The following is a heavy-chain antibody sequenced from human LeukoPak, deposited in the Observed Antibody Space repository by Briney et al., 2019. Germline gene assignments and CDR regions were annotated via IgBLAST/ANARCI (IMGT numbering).Heavy chain of an antibody. CDR3: AWRPGYYFDY. D-gene: IGHD3-10*01. Sequence: PGGSLRLSCAASGFTFSSYAMHWVRQAPGKGLEWVSAISSDGVTTFYADSVKGRFTISRDNSKNTLYLQVTSLRAEDTATYYCAWRPGYYFDYWGQGTLVTVSS. CDR1: GFTFSSYA. J-gene: IGHJ4*02. CDR2: ISSDGVTT. V-gene: IGHV3-23*01.